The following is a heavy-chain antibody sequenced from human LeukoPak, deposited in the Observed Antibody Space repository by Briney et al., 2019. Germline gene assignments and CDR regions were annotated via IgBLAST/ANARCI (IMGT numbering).Heavy chain of an antibody. J-gene: IGHJ5*02. CDR1: GYTFTSYY. Sequence: ASVKVSCKASGYTFTSYYMHWVRQAPGQGLEWMGIINPSGGSTSYAQKFQGRVTMTRDTSTSTVYVELSSLRSEDTAVYYCARGCSSTSCRYNWFDPWGQGTLVTVSS. D-gene: IGHD2-2*01. CDR2: INPSGGST. V-gene: IGHV1-46*01. CDR3: ARGCSSTSCRYNWFDP.